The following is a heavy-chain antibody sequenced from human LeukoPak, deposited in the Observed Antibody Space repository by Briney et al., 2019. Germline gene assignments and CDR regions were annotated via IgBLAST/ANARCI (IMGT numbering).Heavy chain of an antibody. J-gene: IGHJ4*02. D-gene: IGHD1-26*01. CDR3: AKGQVGPTPTQSLMKFDY. V-gene: IGHV3-30*18. Sequence: SGGSLRLSCAASGFIFSSYGMHWVRQAPGKGLECLAVISYDGSEKYYADSVKGRFTISRDNSKNTLYLQMNSLRTEDSAVYYCAKGQVGPTPTQSLMKFDYWGQGTLVTVSS. CDR1: GFIFSSYG. CDR2: ISYDGSEK.